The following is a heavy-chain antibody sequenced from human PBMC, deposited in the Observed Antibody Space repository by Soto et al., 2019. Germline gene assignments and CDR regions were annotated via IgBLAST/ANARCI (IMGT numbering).Heavy chain of an antibody. CDR1: GFSLTTYGVG. J-gene: IGHJ4*02. D-gene: IGHD1-26*01. V-gene: IGHV2-5*02. CDR3: AHRPPLNPAWSCGRFDY. Sequence: QITLKESGPTLVKPTQTLTLTCSFSGFSLTTYGVGVGWVRQPPGKALEWLALIYWDDDKRYSPSLNSRLTITTETPQTHVVITLTNMAPMEPDTYYCAHRPPLNPAWSCGRFDYWGQGTLVTVSS. CDR2: IYWDDDK.